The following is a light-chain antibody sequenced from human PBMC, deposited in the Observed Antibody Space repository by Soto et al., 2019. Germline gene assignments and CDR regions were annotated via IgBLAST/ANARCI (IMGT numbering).Light chain of an antibody. CDR2: EVS. V-gene: IGLV2-14*01. CDR1: SSDVGGYDY. J-gene: IGLJ1*01. Sequence: XSVLTQPASVSGSPVQSITISCTGTSSDVGGYDYVSWYQQHPGKAPKLMIYEVSNRPSGVSNRFSGSKSGNTASLTISGLQAEDEADYYCSSYTSSSTYVYATGTKVTVL. CDR3: SSYTSSSTYV.